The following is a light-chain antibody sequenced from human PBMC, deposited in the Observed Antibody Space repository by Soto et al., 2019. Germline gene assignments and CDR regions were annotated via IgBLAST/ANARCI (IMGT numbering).Light chain of an antibody. CDR3: AAWDDSLNGPV. V-gene: IGLV1-44*01. CDR2: SNN. Sequence: QSVLTQPPSASGTPGQRVTISCSGSSSNIGSNTVNWYQQLPGTAPKLLIYSNNQRPSGVPDRFSGSKSGTSASLAISGPQSEDEADYYFAAWDDSLNGPVFGGGTKLTVL. J-gene: IGLJ2*01. CDR1: SSNIGSNT.